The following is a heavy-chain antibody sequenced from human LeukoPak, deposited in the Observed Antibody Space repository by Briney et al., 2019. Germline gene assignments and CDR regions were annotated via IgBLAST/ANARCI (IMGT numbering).Heavy chain of an antibody. CDR2: ISSRGDIT. D-gene: IGHD2-21*01. J-gene: IGHJ4*02. CDR1: GFTFSTYA. V-gene: IGHV3-23*01. CDR3: AKRLPYYFDY. Sequence: PGGSLRLSCTASGFTFSTYAMSWVRQAPGKGLEWVSAISSRGDITYYADSVKGPFTISRDNSKNTLYLQMNNLRAEDPAVYYCAKRLPYYFDYWGQGTLVTVSS.